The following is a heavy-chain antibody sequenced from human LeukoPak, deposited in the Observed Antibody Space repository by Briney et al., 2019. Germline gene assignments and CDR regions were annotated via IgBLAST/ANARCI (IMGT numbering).Heavy chain of an antibody. CDR3: ARHPSYYDSSGYYRAPFDY. CDR1: GYSFTSYW. V-gene: IGHV5-51*01. CDR2: IYPGDSDT. D-gene: IGHD3-22*01. J-gene: IGHJ4*02. Sequence: GESLKISCKASGYSFTSYWIGWVRQMPGKGLEWMGIIYPGDSDTRYSPSFQGQVTISADKSITTAYLQWSSLKASDTAMYYCARHPSYYDSSGYYRAPFDYWGQGTLVTVSS.